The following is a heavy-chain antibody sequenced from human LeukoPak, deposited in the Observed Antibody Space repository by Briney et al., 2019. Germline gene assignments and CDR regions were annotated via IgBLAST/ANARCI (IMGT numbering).Heavy chain of an antibody. CDR2: IYHSGST. CDR3: ARGMGHDYGDYVHHRFDP. Sequence: SETLSLTCTVSGYSISSSSYWGWIRQPPGKGLEWIGSIYHSGSTYYNPSLKSRVTISVDTSKNQFSLKLSSVTAADTAVYYCARGMGHDYGDYVHHRFDPWGQGTLVTVSS. D-gene: IGHD4-17*01. V-gene: IGHV4-38-2*02. CDR1: GYSISSSSY. J-gene: IGHJ5*02.